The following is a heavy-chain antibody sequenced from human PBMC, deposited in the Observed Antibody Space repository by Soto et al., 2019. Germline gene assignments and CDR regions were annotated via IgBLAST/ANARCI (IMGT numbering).Heavy chain of an antibody. CDR2: IYYSGST. D-gene: IGHD1-1*01. V-gene: IGHV4-31*03. J-gene: IGHJ5*02. CDR1: GGXISSGGYY. Sequence: TSETLXLTCTVSGGXISSGGYYWSWIRQHPGKGLEWIGYIYYSGSTYYNPSLKSRVTISVDTSKNQFSLKLSSVTAADTAVYYCARVNHNDYYNCFDPWGQGTLVTVSS. CDR3: ARVNHNDYYNCFDP.